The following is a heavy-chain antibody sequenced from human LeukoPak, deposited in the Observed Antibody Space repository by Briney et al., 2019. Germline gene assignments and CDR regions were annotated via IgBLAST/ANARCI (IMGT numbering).Heavy chain of an antibody. V-gene: IGHV4-59*01. CDR3: VKVFTGGFFDS. J-gene: IGHJ4*02. D-gene: IGHD1-26*01. CDR2: VYYTGTT. CDR1: GGSFSGYY. Sequence: PSETLSLTCTVSGGSFSGYYWTWIRQPPGKRLEWIGYVYYTGTTDYNPSLKSRVTMSVDTSKNQFSLNLTSVTAADTAIYYCVKVFTGGFFDSWGRGTLVTVSS.